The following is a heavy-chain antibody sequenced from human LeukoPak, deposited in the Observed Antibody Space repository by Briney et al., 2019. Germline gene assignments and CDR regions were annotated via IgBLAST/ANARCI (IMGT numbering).Heavy chain of an antibody. CDR2: IIPIFGTA. J-gene: IGHJ4*02. CDR3: ARGTTADSNCDY. V-gene: IGHV1-69*05. D-gene: IGHD3-22*01. Sequence: GASVKVSCKASGGTFSSYAISWVRQAPGQGLEWMGGIIPIFGTANYAQKLQGRVTMTTDTSTSTAYMELRSLRSDDTAVYYCARGTTADSNCDYWGQGTLVTVSS. CDR1: GGTFSSYA.